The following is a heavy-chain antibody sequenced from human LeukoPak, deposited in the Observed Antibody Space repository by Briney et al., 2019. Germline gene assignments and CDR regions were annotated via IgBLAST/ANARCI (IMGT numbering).Heavy chain of an antibody. CDR1: GYNFASYW. V-gene: IGHV5-51*01. CDR3: ARADRYAFDI. Sequence: GESLQISCQGSGYNFASYWIGWVRQMPGKGLECMGIIYPGDSDTRYSPSFQGQVTISADKSISTAHLQWSSLKASDTAMYYCARADRYAFDIWGQGTMVTVSS. CDR2: IYPGDSDT. J-gene: IGHJ3*02.